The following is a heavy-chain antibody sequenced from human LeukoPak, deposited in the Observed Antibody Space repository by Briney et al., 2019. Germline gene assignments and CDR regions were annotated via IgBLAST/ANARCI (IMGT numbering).Heavy chain of an antibody. Sequence: GRSLRLSCAASGFTFSDYYMSWIRQAPGKGLEWVSYISSSGSTIYYADSVKGRFTISRDNAKNSLYLQMNSLRAEDTAVYYCARDSQYYDILTGYLHDAFDIWGQGTMVTVSS. CDR2: ISSSGSTI. V-gene: IGHV3-11*04. CDR3: ARDSQYYDILTGYLHDAFDI. D-gene: IGHD3-9*01. J-gene: IGHJ3*02. CDR1: GFTFSDYY.